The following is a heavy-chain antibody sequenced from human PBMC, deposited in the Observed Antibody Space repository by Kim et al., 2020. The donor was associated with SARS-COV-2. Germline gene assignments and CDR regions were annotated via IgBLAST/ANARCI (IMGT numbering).Heavy chain of an antibody. CDR2: INPNSGGT. Sequence: ASVKVSCKASGYTFTGYYMHWVRQAPGQGLEWMGWINPNSGGTNYAQKFQGWVTMTRDTSISTAYMELSRLRSDDTAVYYCARGGTMVRGDDAFDIWGQGTMVTVSS. J-gene: IGHJ3*02. V-gene: IGHV1-2*04. CDR1: GYTFTGYY. CDR3: ARGGTMVRGDDAFDI. D-gene: IGHD3-10*01.